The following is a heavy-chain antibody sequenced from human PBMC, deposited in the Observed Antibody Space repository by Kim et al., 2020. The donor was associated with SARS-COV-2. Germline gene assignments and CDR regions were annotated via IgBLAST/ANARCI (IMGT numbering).Heavy chain of an antibody. D-gene: IGHD6-19*01. Sequence: SETLSRTCTVSGGSISSGDYYWSWIRQPPGKGLEWIGYIYYSVSTYYNPSLKSRVTISVDTSKNQFSLKLSSVTAADTAVYYCARVPQAVAGFYYYYYGMDVWGQGTTVTVSS. CDR2: IYYSVST. CDR3: ARVPQAVAGFYYYYYGMDV. J-gene: IGHJ6*02. V-gene: IGHV4-30-4*01. CDR1: GGSISSGDYY.